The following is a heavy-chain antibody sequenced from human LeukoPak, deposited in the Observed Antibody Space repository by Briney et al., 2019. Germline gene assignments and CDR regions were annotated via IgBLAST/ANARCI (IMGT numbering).Heavy chain of an antibody. J-gene: IGHJ4*02. CDR3: ARDRRDADNY. Sequence: GGSLRLSCAASGFTVSTNFMSWVRQAPGKGLEWVSVLYSDGSKSYYSDSVKGRFTISRDNSKNTLSLQMHSLRPEDTAVYYCARDRRDADNYWGQGTLVTVSS. V-gene: IGHV3-53*01. CDR1: GFTVSTNF. CDR2: LYSDGSKS. D-gene: IGHD2-2*01.